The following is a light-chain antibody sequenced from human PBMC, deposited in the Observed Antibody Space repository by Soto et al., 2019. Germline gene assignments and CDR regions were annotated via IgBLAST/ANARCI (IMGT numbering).Light chain of an antibody. CDR2: DTS. V-gene: IGKV3-11*01. Sequence: EIVLTQSPATLSLSPGERATLSCRASQSVGTYLAWYQQRPGQAPRLIIYDTSHRATGIPPRFSGSGSGTDFTLTISSLEPEDFAVYYCQQRAKLFTFGPGTKVDIK. J-gene: IGKJ3*01. CDR3: QQRAKLFT. CDR1: QSVGTY.